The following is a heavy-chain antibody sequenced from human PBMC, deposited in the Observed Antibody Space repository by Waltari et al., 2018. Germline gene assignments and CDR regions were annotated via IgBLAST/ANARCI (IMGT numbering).Heavy chain of an antibody. CDR3: ARWVPYNYYDSSGYYSYFDY. J-gene: IGHJ4*02. CDR2: IYYSGST. V-gene: IGHV4-59*08. Sequence: QVQLQESGPGLVKPSETLSLTCTVSGGSISSYYWSWIRQPPGKGMEWIGYIYYSGSTNYNPSLKSRVTISVDTSKNQFSLKLSSVTAADTAVYYCARWVPYNYYDSSGYYSYFDYWGQGTLVTVSS. CDR1: GGSISSYY. D-gene: IGHD3-22*01.